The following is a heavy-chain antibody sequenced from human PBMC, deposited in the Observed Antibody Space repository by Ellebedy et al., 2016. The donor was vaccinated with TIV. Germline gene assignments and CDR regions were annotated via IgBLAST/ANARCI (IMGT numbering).Heavy chain of an antibody. Sequence: SETLSLTXAVYGGTFSDYYWSWIRQSPGKGLEWIGEINHSGSSNYNPSLKSRVTISVDTSKNQFSLNLSSVTAADTAVYFCARTGTSSSSNGFDYWGQGTLVTVSS. CDR2: INHSGSS. D-gene: IGHD6-6*01. V-gene: IGHV4-34*01. J-gene: IGHJ4*02. CDR1: GGTFSDYY. CDR3: ARTGTSSSSNGFDY.